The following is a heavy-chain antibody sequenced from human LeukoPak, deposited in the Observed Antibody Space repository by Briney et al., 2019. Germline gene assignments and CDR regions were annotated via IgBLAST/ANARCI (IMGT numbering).Heavy chain of an antibody. CDR3: ARGSSGYGDYEVFDY. D-gene: IGHD4-17*01. CDR1: GGSISSGDYY. V-gene: IGHV4-30-4*01. J-gene: IGHJ4*02. Sequence: PSQTLSLTCTVSGGSISSGDYYWRWIRQPPGKGLEWIGYIYYSGSTYYNPSLKSRVTISVDTSKNQFSLKLSSVTAADTAVYYCARGSSGYGDYEVFDYWGQGTLVTVSS. CDR2: IYYSGST.